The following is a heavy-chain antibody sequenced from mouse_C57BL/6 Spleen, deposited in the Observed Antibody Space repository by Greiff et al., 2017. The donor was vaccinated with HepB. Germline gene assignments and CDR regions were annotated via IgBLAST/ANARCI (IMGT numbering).Heavy chain of an antibody. CDR2: ISSGSSTI. CDR1: GFTFSDYG. Sequence: EVKLMESGGGLVKPGGSLKLSCAASGFTFSDYGMHWVRQAPEKGLEWVAYISSGSSTIYYADTVKGRFTISRDNAKNTLFLQMTSLRSEDTAMYYCARERYDAMDYWGQGTSVTVSS. V-gene: IGHV5-17*01. J-gene: IGHJ4*01. CDR3: ARERYDAMDY.